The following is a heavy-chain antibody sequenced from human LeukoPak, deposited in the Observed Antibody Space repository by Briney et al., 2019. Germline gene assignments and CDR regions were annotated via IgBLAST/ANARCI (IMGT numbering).Heavy chain of an antibody. V-gene: IGHV3-53*01. CDR3: ARGEYYYDSSGYPSPDVFDI. CDR2: IYSGGST. Sequence: GGSLRLSCAASGFAFSSNYMGWVRQAPGKGLEWVSIIYSGGSTYYADSTKGRFTVSRDNSKNTLYLQMNSLRAEDTAVYYCARGEYYYDSSGYPSPDVFDIWGQGTMVIVSS. J-gene: IGHJ3*02. D-gene: IGHD3-22*01. CDR1: GFAFSSNY.